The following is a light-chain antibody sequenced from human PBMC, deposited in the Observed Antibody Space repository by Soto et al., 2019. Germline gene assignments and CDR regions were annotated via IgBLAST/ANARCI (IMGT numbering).Light chain of an antibody. J-gene: IGKJ2*01. CDR3: QQYGNSPHT. CDR1: QSVSSNF. Sequence: EIVLTQSPGTLSLSPGERATLSCRASQSVSSNFLAWYQQKPGQAPRLLIYGASHRAAGIPDRFSGSGSGTDFTLTISRLEPEDFVLFYCQQYGNSPHTFGQGTKVEIK. V-gene: IGKV3-20*01. CDR2: GAS.